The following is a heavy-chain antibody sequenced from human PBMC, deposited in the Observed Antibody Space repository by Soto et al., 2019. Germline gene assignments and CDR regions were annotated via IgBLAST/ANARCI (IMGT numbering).Heavy chain of an antibody. CDR1: GGTISSYA. CDR2: IIPIFGTA. D-gene: IGHD3-3*01. J-gene: IGHJ4*02. V-gene: IGHV1-69*13. CDR3: ARGQRFFFFWCDSQLGPFAY. Sequence: ASVKVSCKASGGTISSYAISWVRQAPGQGIEWMGGIIPIFGTANYAQKFQGRVTITADESTSTAYMELSSLRSEDTAVYYCARGQRFFFFWCDSQLGPFAYWAQGTLVPVSS.